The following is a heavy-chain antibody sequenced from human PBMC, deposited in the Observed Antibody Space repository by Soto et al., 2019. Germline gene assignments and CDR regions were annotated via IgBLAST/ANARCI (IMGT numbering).Heavy chain of an antibody. CDR3: KRVRSVAARYYYYYYGMDV. D-gene: IGHD6-6*01. Sequence: SETLSLTCAVYGGSFSGYYWSWIRQPPGKGLEWIGEINHSGSTNYNPSLKSRVTISVDTSKNQFSLKLSSVTAADTAVYYCKRVRSVAARYYYYYYGMDVWGQGTTVTVSS. CDR2: INHSGST. J-gene: IGHJ6*02. V-gene: IGHV4-34*01. CDR1: GGSFSGYY.